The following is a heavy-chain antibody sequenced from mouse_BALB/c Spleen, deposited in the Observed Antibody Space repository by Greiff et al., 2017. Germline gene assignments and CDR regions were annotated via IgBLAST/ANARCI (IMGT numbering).Heavy chain of an antibody. CDR1: GFTFSSFG. CDR2: ISSGSSTI. CDR3: ARPSMDY. Sequence: EVKLMESGGGLVQPGGSRKLSCAASGFTFSSFGMHWVRQAPEKGLEWVAYISSGSSTIYYADTVKGRFTISRDNPKNTLFLQMTSLRSEDTAMYYCARPSMDYWGQGTSVTVSS. V-gene: IGHV5-17*02. J-gene: IGHJ4*01.